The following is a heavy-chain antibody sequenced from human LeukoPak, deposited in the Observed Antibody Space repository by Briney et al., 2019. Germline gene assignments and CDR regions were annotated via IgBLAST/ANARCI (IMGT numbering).Heavy chain of an antibody. V-gene: IGHV4-39*01. CDR3: ARHPTGYPNWFDS. CDR2: LSYSGTT. Sequence: SETLSLTCTVSGGSITTSPYNGGWIRHPPGKGLEWIGTLSYSGTTYYKPSLTSRVTMSIHTSKNQFSLNLSSATAADTAVYYCARHPTGYPNWFDSWGQGTLVIVSS. D-gene: IGHD3-9*01. J-gene: IGHJ5*01. CDR1: GGSITTSPYN.